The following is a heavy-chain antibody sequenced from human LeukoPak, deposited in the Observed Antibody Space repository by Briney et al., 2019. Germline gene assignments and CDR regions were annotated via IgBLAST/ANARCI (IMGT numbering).Heavy chain of an antibody. D-gene: IGHD6-13*01. CDR1: GFTFSTYE. V-gene: IGHV3-48*03. CDR3: ARVSHPQQPLDY. Sequence: GGSLRPSCAASGFTFSTYEMNWVRQAPGKGLECLSYIDGSGSTTYYTDSVKGRFTLSRDNAKNSLYLQMNSLRAEDTAVYYCARVSHPQQPLDYWGQGTLVTVSS. J-gene: IGHJ4*02. CDR2: IDGSGSTT.